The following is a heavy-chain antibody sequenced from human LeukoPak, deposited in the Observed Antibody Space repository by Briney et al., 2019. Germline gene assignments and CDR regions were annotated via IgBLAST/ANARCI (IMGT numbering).Heavy chain of an antibody. CDR2: ISGSGGST. CDR1: GFTFSSYA. CDR3: AKQLQWELRSWFDP. Sequence: GGSLRLSCAASGFTFSSYAMSWVRQAPGKGLEWVSAISGSGGSTYYADSVKGRFTISGDNSKNTLYLQMNSLRAEDTAVYYCAKQLQWELRSWFDPWGQGTLVTVSS. D-gene: IGHD1-26*01. J-gene: IGHJ5*02. V-gene: IGHV3-23*01.